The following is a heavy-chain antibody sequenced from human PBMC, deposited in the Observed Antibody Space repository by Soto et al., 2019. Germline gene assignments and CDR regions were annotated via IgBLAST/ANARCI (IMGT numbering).Heavy chain of an antibody. V-gene: IGHV4-30-2*01. CDR3: ARGGVGYYNWFDP. J-gene: IGHJ5*02. D-gene: IGHD3-10*01. Sequence: PSETLSLTCAVSGGSISSGGYSWSWIRQPPGKGLEWIGYIYHSGSTYYNPSLKSRVTISVDRSKNQFSLKLSSVTAVDTAVYYCARGGVGYYNWFDPWGQGSLVTGSS. CDR1: GGSISSGGYS. CDR2: IYHSGST.